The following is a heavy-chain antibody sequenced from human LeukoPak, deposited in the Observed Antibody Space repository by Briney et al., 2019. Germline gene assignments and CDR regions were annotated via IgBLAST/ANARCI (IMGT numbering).Heavy chain of an antibody. CDR1: GFTFSSYA. CDR3: APHESYYYDSSPRY. CDR2: ISGSGGST. Sequence: GGSLRLSCAASGFTFSSYAMSWVRQAPGKGLEWVSAISGSGGSTYYADSVKGRFTISRDNSKNTPYLQMNSLRAEDTAVYYCAPHESYYYDSSPRYWGQGTLVTVSS. J-gene: IGHJ4*02. V-gene: IGHV3-23*01. D-gene: IGHD3-22*01.